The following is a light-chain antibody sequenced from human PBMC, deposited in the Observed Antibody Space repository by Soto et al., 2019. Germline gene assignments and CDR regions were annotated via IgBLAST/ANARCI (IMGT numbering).Light chain of an antibody. Sequence: IVLTQSPGTLSLTHGERVTFSCRDSQSVSSNFLAWYQQKPGQAPRLLISGASNRATGIPARFSGSGSGTDFTLTISSLEPEDFAVYYCQQRSNWPITSGQGARLAI. CDR1: QSVSSNF. CDR2: GAS. CDR3: QQRSNWPIT. V-gene: IGKV3D-20*02. J-gene: IGKJ5*01.